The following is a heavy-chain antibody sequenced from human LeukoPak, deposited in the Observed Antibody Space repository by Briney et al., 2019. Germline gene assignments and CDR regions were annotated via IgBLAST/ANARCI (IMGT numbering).Heavy chain of an antibody. V-gene: IGHV3-7*01. Sequence: GGSLRLSCAACGFTFSSYWMSWVRQAPGKGLKWVANIKQDGSEKYYVDSVKGRFTISRDNAKNSLYLQMNSLRAEDTAVYYCATGPHRMGGNSHFDYWGQGTLVTVSS. D-gene: IGHD4-23*01. CDR3: ATGPHRMGGNSHFDY. J-gene: IGHJ4*02. CDR2: IKQDGSEK. CDR1: GFTFSSYW.